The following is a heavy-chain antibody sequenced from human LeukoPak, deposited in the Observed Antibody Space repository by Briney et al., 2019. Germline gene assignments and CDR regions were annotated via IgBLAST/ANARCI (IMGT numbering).Heavy chain of an antibody. V-gene: IGHV1-2*02. CDR1: GYTFTGYY. Sequence: ASVKVSCKASGYTFTGYYMHWVRQAPGQGLEWMGWINPNSGGTNYAQKFRGRVTMTRDTSISTAYMELSRLRSDDTAVYYCATGVSDFWSGYMDVWGKGTTVTVSS. J-gene: IGHJ6*03. D-gene: IGHD3-3*01. CDR3: ATGVSDFWSGYMDV. CDR2: INPNSGGT.